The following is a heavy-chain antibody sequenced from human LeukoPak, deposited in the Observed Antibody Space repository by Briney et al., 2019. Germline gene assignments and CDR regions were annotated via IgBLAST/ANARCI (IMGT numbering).Heavy chain of an antibody. Sequence: PSETLSLTCAVSGGSISSGGYSWSWIRQPPGKGLEWIGYIYHSGSTYYNPSLKSRVTISVDTSKNQFSLKLSSVTAADTAVYYCARDDYYDSSGYYRPSGAFDIWGQGTMVTVSS. CDR1: GGSISSGGYS. CDR2: IYHSGST. D-gene: IGHD3-22*01. CDR3: ARDDYYDSSGYYRPSGAFDI. J-gene: IGHJ3*02. V-gene: IGHV4-30-2*05.